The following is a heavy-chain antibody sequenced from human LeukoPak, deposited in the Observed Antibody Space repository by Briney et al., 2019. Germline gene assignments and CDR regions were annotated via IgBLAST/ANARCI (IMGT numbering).Heavy chain of an antibody. J-gene: IGHJ5*02. CDR1: GGSISSSSYY. CDR2: IYYSGST. Sequence: SETLSLTCTVSGGSISSSSYYWGWIRQPPGKGLEWIGSIYYSGSTYYNPSLKSRVTISVDTPKNQFSLKLSSVTAADTAVYYCARAHNDYVWGSYRQTVNNWFDPWGQGTLVTVSS. CDR3: ARAHNDYVWGSYRQTVNNWFDP. V-gene: IGHV4-39*07. D-gene: IGHD3-16*02.